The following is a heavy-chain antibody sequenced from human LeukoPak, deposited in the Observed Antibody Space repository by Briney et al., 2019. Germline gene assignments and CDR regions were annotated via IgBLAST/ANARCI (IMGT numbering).Heavy chain of an antibody. D-gene: IGHD3-10*01. CDR1: GCSLSPYF. CDR3: ARNDYRGVTYFAP. CDR2: ISYSGST. Sequence: SETLSLTCTVSGCSLSPYFWSWIRQPPAKGLEWIGYISYSGSTNYNPSLKSRDTISVDKSKHQFSLQLSSVTAADTAVYYCARNDYRGVTYFAPGGEGTRVTVST. V-gene: IGHV4-59*01. J-gene: IGHJ5*02.